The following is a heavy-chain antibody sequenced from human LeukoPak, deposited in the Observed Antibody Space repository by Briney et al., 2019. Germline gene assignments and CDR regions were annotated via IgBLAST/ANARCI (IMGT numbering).Heavy chain of an antibody. CDR3: AKAHSGSYYSGID. Sequence: PGGSLRLSCAASGFTFSSYAMNWVRPAPGKGLEWVSAISGSGGSTYYADSVKGRFTISRDNSKNTLYLQMNSLRAEDTAVYYCAKAHSGSYYSGIDWGQGTLVTVSS. D-gene: IGHD1-26*01. CDR1: GFTFSSYA. CDR2: ISGSGGST. V-gene: IGHV3-23*01. J-gene: IGHJ4*02.